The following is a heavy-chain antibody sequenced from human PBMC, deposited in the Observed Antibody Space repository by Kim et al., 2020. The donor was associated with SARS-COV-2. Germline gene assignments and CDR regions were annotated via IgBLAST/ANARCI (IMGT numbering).Heavy chain of an antibody. CDR1: GFTFSSYA. Sequence: SLRLSCAASGFTFSSYAMHWVRQAPGKGLEWVAVISYDGSNKYYADSVKGRFTISRDNSKNTLYLQMNSLRAEDTAVYYCARGGDGGKRQDWYFDLWGRGTLVTVSS. V-gene: IGHV3-30*04. D-gene: IGHD2-15*01. CDR2: ISYDGSNK. J-gene: IGHJ2*01. CDR3: ARGGDGGKRQDWYFDL.